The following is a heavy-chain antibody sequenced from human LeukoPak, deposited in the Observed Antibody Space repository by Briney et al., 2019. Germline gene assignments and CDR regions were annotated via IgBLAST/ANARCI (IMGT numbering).Heavy chain of an antibody. CDR3: ARVGGVGAAAPFWFWSVEKTNWFDP. D-gene: IGHD6-13*01. V-gene: IGHV1-18*01. CDR1: GYTFTSYG. CDR2: ISAYNGNT. Sequence: GASVKVSCKASGYTFTSYGISWVRRAPGQGLEWMGWISAYNGNTNYAQKLQGRVTMTTDTSTSTAYMELRSLRSDDTAVYYCARVGGVGAAAPFWFWSVEKTNWFDPWGQGTLVTVSS. J-gene: IGHJ5*02.